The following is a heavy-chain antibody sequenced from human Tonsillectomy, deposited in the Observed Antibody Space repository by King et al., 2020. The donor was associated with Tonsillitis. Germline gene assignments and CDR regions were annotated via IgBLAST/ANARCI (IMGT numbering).Heavy chain of an antibody. CDR3: ARIHPGDY. Sequence: QLVQSGAEVKKPGASVKVSCKTSGYTFAKYDINWVRQAAGQGREWMGWAHPDDGYTGYAEKFQGRVSMTWDTSISTAYMELTSLRSEDTAVYYCARIHPGDYWGQGTLVTVSS. J-gene: IGHJ4*02. CDR1: GYTFAKYD. CDR2: AHPDDGYT. V-gene: IGHV1-8*01. D-gene: IGHD7-27*01.